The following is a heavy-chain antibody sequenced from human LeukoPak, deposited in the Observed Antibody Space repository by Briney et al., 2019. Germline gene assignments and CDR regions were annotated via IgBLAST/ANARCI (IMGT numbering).Heavy chain of an antibody. CDR2: IHSTGTS. CDR3: ARQTTGSYQWTFDF. Sequence: SETLSLTCTVSGGSITSNIHFWGWIRQPPGKGPEWVATIHSTGTSFYNPSLKSRATIFVDASKNRFYLKLTSVTAADTAVYYCARQTTGSYQWTFDFWGQGALVTVSS. D-gene: IGHD1-26*01. J-gene: IGHJ4*02. V-gene: IGHV4-39*01. CDR1: GGSITSNIHF.